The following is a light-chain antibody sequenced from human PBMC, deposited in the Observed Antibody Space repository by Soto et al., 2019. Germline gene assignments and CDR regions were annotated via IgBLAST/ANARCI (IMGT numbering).Light chain of an antibody. J-gene: IGKJ1*01. CDR2: RAS. V-gene: IGKV1-5*03. Sequence: DIQMTQSPSTLSASVGDSVTITCRASQSISTWLAWFQQKPGKAPRFLIYRASSLESGIPSRFSGSGAGTEFTLIISRLQPDDFASYYCQQYNCYPRTFGQGTKVEIK. CDR1: QSISTW. CDR3: QQYNCYPRT.